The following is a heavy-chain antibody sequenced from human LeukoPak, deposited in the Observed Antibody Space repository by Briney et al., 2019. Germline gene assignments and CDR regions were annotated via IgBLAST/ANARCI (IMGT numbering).Heavy chain of an antibody. D-gene: IGHD6-13*01. Sequence: TLSLTCTVSGGSISSGSYYWSWIRQPAGKGLEWIGRIYTSGSTNYNPSLKSRVTISVDTSKNQFSLKLSSVTAADTAVYYCAEQQLVGDAFDIWGQGTMVTVSS. CDR1: GGSISSGSYY. CDR2: IYTSGST. J-gene: IGHJ3*02. CDR3: AEQQLVGDAFDI. V-gene: IGHV4-61*02.